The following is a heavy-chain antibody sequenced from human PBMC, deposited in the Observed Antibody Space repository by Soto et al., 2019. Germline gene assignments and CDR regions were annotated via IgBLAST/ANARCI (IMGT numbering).Heavy chain of an antibody. Sequence: PSETLSLTCTVSGGSIGSSSYYWGWIRQPPGTGLEWIGSIYYSGSTYYNPSLKSRVTISVDTSKNQFSLKLSSVTAADTAVYYCARQQVDTAMVDDFDYWGQGTLVTAPQ. V-gene: IGHV4-39*01. CDR2: IYYSGST. CDR1: GGSIGSSSYY. J-gene: IGHJ4*02. D-gene: IGHD5-18*01. CDR3: ARQQVDTAMVDDFDY.